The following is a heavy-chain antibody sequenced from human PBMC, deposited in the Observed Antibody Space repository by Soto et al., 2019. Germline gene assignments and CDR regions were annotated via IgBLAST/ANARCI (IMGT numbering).Heavy chain of an antibody. CDR1: GYTFSTYG. Sequence: QLQLVQSGAEVKKPGASVQVSCKASGYTFSTYGFNWVRQAPGQGLEWMGSISAYNGYTSYAQKFQGRVTMTTDTSTSTAYMDLRSLRFDDTAVYYCARSSGRGSHGPDHYGMDVWGQGTTVTVSS. CDR3: ARSSGRGSHGPDHYGMDV. J-gene: IGHJ6*02. CDR2: ISAYNGYT. D-gene: IGHD3-10*01. V-gene: IGHV1-18*01.